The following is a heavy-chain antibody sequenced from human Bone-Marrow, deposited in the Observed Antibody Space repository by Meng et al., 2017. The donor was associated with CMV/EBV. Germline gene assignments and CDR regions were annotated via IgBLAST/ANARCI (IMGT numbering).Heavy chain of an antibody. CDR3: ARRGVYCSSTSCYTSFVDS. D-gene: IGHD2-2*02. J-gene: IGHJ4*02. CDR1: GYTFTGYY. Sequence: ASVKVSCKASGYTFTGYYMHWVRQAPGQGLEWMGWINPNSGGTNYAQKFQGRVTMTRDTSISTAYMELSRLRSDDTAVYYCARRGVYCSSTSCYTSFVDSWGQGTLVTVSS. CDR2: INPNSGGT. V-gene: IGHV1-2*02.